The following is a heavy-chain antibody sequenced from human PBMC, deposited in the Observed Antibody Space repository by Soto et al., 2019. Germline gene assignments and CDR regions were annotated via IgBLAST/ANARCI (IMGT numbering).Heavy chain of an antibody. CDR2: FGSGDTP. CDR3: SRSPEVGVRGAY. CDR1: GFSLSTSA. Sequence: EVQLLESGGGLVKPGGSLRLSCAASGFSLSTSAMTWVRQAPGRGLEWVSGFGSGDTPYYADSVKGRFTISRDNSKGTLYLQMNSLRDEDTALYYCSRSPEVGVRGAYWGQGTLVTVSS. V-gene: IGHV3-23*01. J-gene: IGHJ4*02. D-gene: IGHD3-16*01.